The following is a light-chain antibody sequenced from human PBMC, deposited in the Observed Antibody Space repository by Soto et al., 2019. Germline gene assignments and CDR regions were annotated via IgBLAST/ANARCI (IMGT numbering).Light chain of an antibody. V-gene: IGKV1-12*01. Sequence: DIQMTQSPSSVSVSVGDRVIITCRASQDIDRWLAWYQQRPGKAPKLLLYGAFNLQSGVPSRFSGSGSGTDYTLTISSLQPEDFATYYCQQAKSLPYSFGQGTKLEIK. CDR1: QDIDRW. CDR3: QQAKSLPYS. J-gene: IGKJ2*01. CDR2: GAF.